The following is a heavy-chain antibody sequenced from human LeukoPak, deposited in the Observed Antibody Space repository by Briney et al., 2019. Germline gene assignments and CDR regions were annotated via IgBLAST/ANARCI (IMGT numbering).Heavy chain of an antibody. D-gene: IGHD1-1*01. Sequence: GGSLRLSCAASGFTFSSYAMSWVRQAPGKGLEWVSTISNSDGKTYYADSVKGRFTISRDNSKNTLYVQMNSLTADDTAIYYCAKATGNLGNWGQGTLVTVSS. CDR2: ISNSDGKT. V-gene: IGHV3-23*01. J-gene: IGHJ4*02. CDR1: GFTFSSYA. CDR3: AKATGNLGN.